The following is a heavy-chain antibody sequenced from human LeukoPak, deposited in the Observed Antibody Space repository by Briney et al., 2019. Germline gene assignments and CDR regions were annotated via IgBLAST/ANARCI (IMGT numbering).Heavy chain of an antibody. CDR1: GGSISSYY. D-gene: IGHD6-13*01. Sequence: KPSETLSLTCTVSGGSISSYYWSWIRQPPGKGLEWIGYIYYSGSTNYNPSLKSRVTISVDTSKNQFSLKLSSVTAADTAVYYCARDRVSHGMDVWGQGTTVTVSS. J-gene: IGHJ6*02. CDR2: IYYSGST. CDR3: ARDRVSHGMDV. V-gene: IGHV4-59*01.